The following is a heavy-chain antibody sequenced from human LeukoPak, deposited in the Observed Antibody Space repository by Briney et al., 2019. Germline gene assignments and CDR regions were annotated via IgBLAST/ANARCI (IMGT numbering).Heavy chain of an antibody. Sequence: TSETLSLTCTVSGGSISSYYWSWIRQPPGKGLEWIGYIYYSGSTNYNPSLKSRVTISVDTSKNQFSLKLSSVTAADTAVYYCARLWFGELSLTDDAFDIWGQGTMVTVSS. J-gene: IGHJ3*02. V-gene: IGHV4-59*01. CDR2: IYYSGST. CDR3: ARLWFGELSLTDDAFDI. CDR1: GGSISSYY. D-gene: IGHD3-10*01.